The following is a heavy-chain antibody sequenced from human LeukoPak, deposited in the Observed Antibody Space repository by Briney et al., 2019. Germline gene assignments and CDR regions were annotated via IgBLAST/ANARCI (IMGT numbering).Heavy chain of an antibody. CDR1: GFTFSSYA. CDR3: ASYCSSTSCYAFRFDP. Sequence: PGGSLRLSCAASGFTFSSYAMSRVRQAPGKGLEWVSAISGSGGSTYYADSVKGRFTISRDNSKNTLYLQMNSLRAEDTAVYYCASYCSSTSCYAFRFDPWGQGTLVTVSS. D-gene: IGHD2-2*01. V-gene: IGHV3-23*01. J-gene: IGHJ5*02. CDR2: ISGSGGST.